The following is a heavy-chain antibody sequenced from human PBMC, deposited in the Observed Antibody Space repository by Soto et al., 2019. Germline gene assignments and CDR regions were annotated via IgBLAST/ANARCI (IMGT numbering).Heavy chain of an antibody. D-gene: IGHD6-19*01. CDR2: INHSGST. CDR3: ARGGSGWYPSWFDP. J-gene: IGHJ5*02. Sequence: QVQLQQWGAGLLKPSETLSLTCAVYGGSFSGYYWSWIRQPPGKGLEWIGEINHSGSTNYNPSLKSRVTISVDTSKNQCSLKLSSVTAADTAVYYCARGGSGWYPSWFDPWGQGTLVTVSS. V-gene: IGHV4-34*01. CDR1: GGSFSGYY.